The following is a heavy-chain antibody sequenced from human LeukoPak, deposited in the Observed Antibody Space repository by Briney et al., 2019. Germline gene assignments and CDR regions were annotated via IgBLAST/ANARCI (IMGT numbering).Heavy chain of an antibody. Sequence: GGSLRLSCAASGFTFSSYAMSWVRQAPGKGLEWVSRISGSGGSTYYADSVKGRFTISRDNPKNTLYLQMNSLRAEDTAVYYCAKNDSSSSLPVHWGQGTLVTVSS. V-gene: IGHV3-23*01. CDR3: AKNDSSSSLPVH. CDR2: ISGSGGST. CDR1: GFTFSSYA. J-gene: IGHJ4*02. D-gene: IGHD6-13*01.